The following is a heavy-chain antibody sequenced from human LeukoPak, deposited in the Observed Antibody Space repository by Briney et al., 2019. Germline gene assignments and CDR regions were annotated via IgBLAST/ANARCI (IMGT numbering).Heavy chain of an antibody. D-gene: IGHD5-18*01. Sequence: GESLKISCKASGYSLTGYWIAWVRQMPGKGLEWMGIIYPGDSDTRYSPSFQGQVTLSADKSINTAYLQWSSLKASDTAMYYCARLGGSYGIDYWGQGTLVTVSS. CDR2: IYPGDSDT. CDR3: ARLGGSYGIDY. V-gene: IGHV5-51*01. CDR1: GYSLTGYW. J-gene: IGHJ4*02.